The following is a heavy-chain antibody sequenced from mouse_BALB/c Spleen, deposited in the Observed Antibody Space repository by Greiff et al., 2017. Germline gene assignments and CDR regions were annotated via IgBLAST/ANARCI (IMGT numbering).Heavy chain of an antibody. CDR1: GFTFSSFG. J-gene: IGHJ2*01. V-gene: IGHV5-17*02. CDR3: ARFYGNYDDDFDY. Sequence: EVKLVESGGGLVQPGGSRKLSCAASGFTFSSFGMHWVRQAPEKGLEWVAYFSRGSSTIYYADTVRGRFTISRGNPKNTLFLQMTNLKSEDTAMYYCARFYGNYDDDFDYWGQGTTVTVSS. CDR2: FSRGSSTI. D-gene: IGHD2-1*01.